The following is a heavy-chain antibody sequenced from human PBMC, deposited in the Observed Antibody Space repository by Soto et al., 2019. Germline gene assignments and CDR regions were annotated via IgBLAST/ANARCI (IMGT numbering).Heavy chain of an antibody. V-gene: IGHV4-31*03. CDR2: IYYSGST. D-gene: IGHD3-16*02. CDR3: ARDQVSRDDYVWGSYRYPQGLRPRYYYYGMDV. CDR1: GGSISSGGYY. Sequence: SETLSLTCTVSGGSISSGGYYWSWIRQHPGKGLEWIGYIYYSGSTYYNPSLKSRVTISVDTSKNQFSLKLSSVTAADTAVYYCARDQVSRDDYVWGSYRYPQGLRPRYYYYGMDVWGQGTTVTVSS. J-gene: IGHJ6*02.